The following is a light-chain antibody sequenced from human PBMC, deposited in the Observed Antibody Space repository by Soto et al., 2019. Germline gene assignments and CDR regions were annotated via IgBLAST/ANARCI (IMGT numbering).Light chain of an antibody. CDR2: KAS. Sequence: DTNMTQSTSTLSASDGDRVSSTWRASQSISSWLAWYQQKPGKAPKLLIYKASSLESGVPSRFSGSGSGTEFTLTISSLQPDDFATYYCQQYNSYWWTFGKGTKV. CDR1: QSISSW. V-gene: IGKV1-5*03. CDR3: QQYNSYWWT. J-gene: IGKJ1*01.